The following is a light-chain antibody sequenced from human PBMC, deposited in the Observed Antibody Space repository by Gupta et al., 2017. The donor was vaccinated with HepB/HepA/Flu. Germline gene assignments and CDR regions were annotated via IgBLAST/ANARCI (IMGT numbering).Light chain of an antibody. J-gene: IGKJ2*01. CDR2: GAS. CDR1: QSISNNY. CDR3: QQYGSSVYT. Sequence: ENVLLQSPGTLSLSPGERASLSCRASQSISNNYLAWYQQQPGRAPRLLIHGASNRLTGVPDRFSSSGSGTNFTLTISRLEPEDFAVYYCQQYGSSVYTFGQGTKLEIK. V-gene: IGKV3-20*01.